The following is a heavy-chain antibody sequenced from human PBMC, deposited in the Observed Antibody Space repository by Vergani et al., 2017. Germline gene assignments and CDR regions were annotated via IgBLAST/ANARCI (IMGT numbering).Heavy chain of an antibody. CDR1: GFTFQAFA. J-gene: IGHJ4*02. Sequence: VEAGGGLVQPGGSLRLSCTASGFTFQAFAFHWVRQVSGRGLEWVSGIDRNYGVKNGNSFEGRFSISRDNSKNTLYLQMNSLRAEDTAVYYCAKGLLGSSWYGGYYFDYWGQGTLVTVSS. D-gene: IGHD6-13*01. V-gene: IGHV3-9*01. CDR3: AKGLLGSSWYGGYYFDY. CDR2: IDRNYGVK.